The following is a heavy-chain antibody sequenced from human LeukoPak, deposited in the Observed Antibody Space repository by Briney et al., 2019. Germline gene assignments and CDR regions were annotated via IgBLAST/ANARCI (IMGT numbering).Heavy chain of an antibody. D-gene: IGHD2-2*01. CDR3: AREYCSSTSCYTVRPYYHYGMDV. J-gene: IGHJ6*02. V-gene: IGHV1-18*01. CDR1: GYTFTSYG. Sequence: GASVKVSCKASGYTFTSYGISWVRQAPGQGLEWMGWISAYNGNTNYAQKLQGRVTMTTDTSTSTAYMELRSLRSDDTAVYYCAREYCSSTSCYTVRPYYHYGMDVWGQGTTVTVSS. CDR2: ISAYNGNT.